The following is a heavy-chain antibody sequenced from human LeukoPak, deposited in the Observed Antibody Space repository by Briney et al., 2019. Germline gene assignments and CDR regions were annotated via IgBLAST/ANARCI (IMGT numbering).Heavy chain of an antibody. CDR1: GFTFSSYS. Sequence: GGSLRLSCAASGFTFSSYSMNWVRQAPGKGLEWVSYISSSSSTIYYADSVKGRFTISRDNSKNTLYLQMNSLRAEDTAVYYCARDPNLAGGYWGQGTLVTVSS. J-gene: IGHJ4*02. CDR2: ISSSSSTI. CDR3: ARDPNLAGGY. V-gene: IGHV3-48*01. D-gene: IGHD2-15*01.